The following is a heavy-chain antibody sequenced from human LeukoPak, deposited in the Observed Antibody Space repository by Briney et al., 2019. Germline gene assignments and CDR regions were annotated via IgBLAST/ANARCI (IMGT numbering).Heavy chain of an antibody. CDR2: IRSKAYGGTT. CDR1: GFTFGDYA. Sequence: PGGSLRLSCTASGFTFGDYAISWVRQAPGKGLEWVGFIRSKAYGGTTEYAASVKGRFTISRDDSKSIAYLQMNSLKTEDTAVYYCTRVYDYVWGSYRPRREYYFDYWGQGTLVTVSS. J-gene: IGHJ4*02. D-gene: IGHD3-16*02. CDR3: TRVYDYVWGSYRPRREYYFDY. V-gene: IGHV3-49*04.